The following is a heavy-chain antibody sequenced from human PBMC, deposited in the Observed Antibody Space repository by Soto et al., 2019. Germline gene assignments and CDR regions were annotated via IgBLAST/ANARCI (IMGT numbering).Heavy chain of an antibody. CDR1: GGSISSYY. CDR2: IYYSGST. CDR3: ARRTGSSSSFFDY. D-gene: IGHD6-13*01. V-gene: IGHV4-59*08. Sequence: PSETLSLTCTVSGGSISSYYWSWIRQPPGKGLEWIGYIYYSGSTNYNPSLKSRVTISVDTSKNQFSLKLSSVTAADTAVYYCARRTGSSSSFFDYWGQGTLVTVSS. J-gene: IGHJ4*02.